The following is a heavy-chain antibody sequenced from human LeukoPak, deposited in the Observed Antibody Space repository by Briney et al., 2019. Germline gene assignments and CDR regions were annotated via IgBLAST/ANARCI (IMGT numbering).Heavy chain of an antibody. CDR2: MKEDGGEI. V-gene: IGHV3-7*01. CDR3: VRDRGYSNFDY. D-gene: IGHD4-11*01. CDR1: GFPFSNYW. J-gene: IGHJ4*02. Sequence: GGSLRLSCAASGFPFSNYWLSWVRQAPGKGLEWVANMKEDGGEINYVDSVTGRFTISRDNARGSLYLQMNSLRAEDTAVYYCVRDRGYSNFDYWGQGSLVTVSS.